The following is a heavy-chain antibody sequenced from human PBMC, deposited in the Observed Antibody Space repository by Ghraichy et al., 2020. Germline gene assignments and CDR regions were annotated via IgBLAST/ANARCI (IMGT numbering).Heavy chain of an antibody. CDR2: IYYSGST. D-gene: IGHD2-2*01. V-gene: IGHV4-39*01. Sequence: ESLNISCTVSGGSISSSTYYWGWIRQPPGKGLEWIGTIYYSGSTYYNPSLKSRVTISVDTSKNQFSLKLSSVIAADTAMYYCSRLQLGTPPDYWGQGTLVTVSS. CDR3: SRLQLGTPPDY. CDR1: GGSISSSTYY. J-gene: IGHJ4*02.